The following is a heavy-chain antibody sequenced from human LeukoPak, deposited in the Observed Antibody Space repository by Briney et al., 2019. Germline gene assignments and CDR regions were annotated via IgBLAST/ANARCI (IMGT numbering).Heavy chain of an antibody. CDR3: ARVRSSTSFDY. CDR1: GGSFSGYY. J-gene: IGHJ4*02. Sequence: SETLSLTCAVYGGSFSGYYWSWIRQPPGKGPEWIGEINHSGSTNYNPSLKSRVTISVDTSKNQFSLKLSSVTAADTAVYYCARVRSSTSFDYWGQGTLVTVSS. CDR2: INHSGST. V-gene: IGHV4-34*01. D-gene: IGHD2-2*01.